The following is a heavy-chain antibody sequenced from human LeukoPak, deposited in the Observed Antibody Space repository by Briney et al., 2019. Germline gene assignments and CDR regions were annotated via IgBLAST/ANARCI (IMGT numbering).Heavy chain of an antibody. CDR2: INHSGST. J-gene: IGHJ4*02. Sequence: PSETLSLTCAVYGGSFSGYYWSWIRQPPGKGLEWIGEINHSGSTNYNPSLKSRVTISVDTSKNQFSLKLSSVTAADTAVYYCARGYSSSWYFYWGQGTLVNVSS. CDR1: GGSFSGYY. D-gene: IGHD6-13*01. CDR3: ARGYSSSWYFY. V-gene: IGHV4-34*01.